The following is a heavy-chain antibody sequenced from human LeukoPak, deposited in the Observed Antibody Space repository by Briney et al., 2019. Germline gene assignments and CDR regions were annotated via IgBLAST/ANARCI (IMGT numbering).Heavy chain of an antibody. CDR1: GFTFSSYA. V-gene: IGHV3-30*04. Sequence: GGSLRLSCAASGFTFSSYAMHWVCQAPGKGLEWVAVISYDGSNKYYADSVKGRFTISRDNSKNTLYLQMNSLRAEDTAVYYCAREGRYFDWLLTPGNYYFDYWGQGTLVTVSS. CDR3: AREGRYFDWLLTPGNYYFDY. J-gene: IGHJ4*02. D-gene: IGHD3-9*01. CDR2: ISYDGSNK.